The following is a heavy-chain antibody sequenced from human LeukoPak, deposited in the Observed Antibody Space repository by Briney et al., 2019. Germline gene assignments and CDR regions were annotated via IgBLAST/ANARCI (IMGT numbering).Heavy chain of an antibody. D-gene: IGHD2-2*01. Sequence: SVKVSCKASGGTFISYTISWVRQAPGQGLEWMGRIIPILGIANYAQKFQGRVTITAHKSTSTAYMELSSLRSEDTAVYYCASERAYCSSTSCPSIWGQGTMVTVSS. CDR3: ASERAYCSSTSCPSI. CDR2: IIPILGIA. J-gene: IGHJ3*02. V-gene: IGHV1-69*02. CDR1: GGTFISYT.